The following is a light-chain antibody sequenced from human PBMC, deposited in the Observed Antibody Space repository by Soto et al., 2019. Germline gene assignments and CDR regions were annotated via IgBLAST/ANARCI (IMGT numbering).Light chain of an antibody. J-gene: IGKJ3*01. CDR3: QKYNSAPFT. CDR2: AAS. Sequence: DIQMTQSPSSLSSSVVDRVTITCRASQGISNYLVWYQEKPGKVPKLLIYAASTLQSGVPSRSSGSGSGTDFTITISSLQHEDVATYYCQKYNSAPFTFGPGTKVDI. CDR1: QGISNY. V-gene: IGKV1-27*01.